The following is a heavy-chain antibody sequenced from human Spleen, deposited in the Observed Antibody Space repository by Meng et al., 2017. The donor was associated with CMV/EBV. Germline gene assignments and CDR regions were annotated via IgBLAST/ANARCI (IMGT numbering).Heavy chain of an antibody. CDR1: GFTFSSYW. Sequence: GGSLRLSCAASGFTFSSYWLSWVRQAPGKGLEWVANINQDGSEKYYVDSVKGRFTISRDNAQNSLYLQMNSLRAEDTAVYYCGYGMDVWGQGTTVTVSS. V-gene: IGHV3-7*01. J-gene: IGHJ6*02. CDR2: INQDGSEK. CDR3: GYGMDV.